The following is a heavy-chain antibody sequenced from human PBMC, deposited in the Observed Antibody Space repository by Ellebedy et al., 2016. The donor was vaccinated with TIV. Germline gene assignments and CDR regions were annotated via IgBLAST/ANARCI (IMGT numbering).Heavy chain of an antibody. CDR3: ARDSAIQYDH. CDR2: LSGTGAI. D-gene: IGHD3-10*01. V-gene: IGHV3-48*02. CDR1: GFTFGLYN. Sequence: GESLKISCAASGFTFGLYNMNWVRQAPGKGLEWVSFLSGTGAIFQADSVKGRFTIPRDNARNSLDLQMNRLREEDTAVYYCARDSAIQYDHWGQGTLVTVSS. J-gene: IGHJ4*02.